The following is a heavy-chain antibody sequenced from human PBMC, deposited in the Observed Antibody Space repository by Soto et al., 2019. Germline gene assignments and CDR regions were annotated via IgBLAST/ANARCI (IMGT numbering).Heavy chain of an antibody. D-gene: IGHD3-9*01. CDR2: IYYSGST. V-gene: IGHV4-61*01. J-gene: IGHJ3*02. CDR1: GGSVSSGSYY. CDR3: ARDRTTFGAPFFDI. Sequence: SETLSLTCTVSGGSVSSGSYYWSWIRQPPGKGLEWIGYIYYSGSTNYNPSLKSRVTISVDTSKNQFSLKLSSVTAADTAVYYCARDRTTFGAPFFDIWGQGTMVTVSS.